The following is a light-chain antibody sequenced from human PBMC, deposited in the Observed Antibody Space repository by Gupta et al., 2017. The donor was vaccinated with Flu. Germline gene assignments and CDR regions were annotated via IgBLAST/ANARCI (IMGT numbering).Light chain of an antibody. J-gene: IGKJ2*01. V-gene: IGKV1-39*01. Sequence: GDRVTITWRASQSIRSYLNWYQQQPGKAPKLLIYATSNLQSGVPSRFSGGGSGTDFTLTISSLQPEDFATYYCQQSSSTPLTFGQGTKLEIK. CDR3: QQSSSTPLT. CDR2: ATS. CDR1: QSIRSY.